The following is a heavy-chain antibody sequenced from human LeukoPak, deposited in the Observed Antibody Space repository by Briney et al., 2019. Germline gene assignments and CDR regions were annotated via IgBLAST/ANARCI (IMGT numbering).Heavy chain of an antibody. CDR1: GYSISSGYY. D-gene: IGHD2-21*01. J-gene: IGHJ4*02. CDR3: ASGMVIAPFDY. Sequence: SETLSLTCAVSGYSISSGYYWGWIRQPPGKGLEWIGSIYHSGSTYYNPSLKSRVTISVDTSKNQFSLKLSSVTAADTAVYYCASGMVIAPFDYWGQGTLVTVSS. CDR2: IYHSGST. V-gene: IGHV4-38-2*01.